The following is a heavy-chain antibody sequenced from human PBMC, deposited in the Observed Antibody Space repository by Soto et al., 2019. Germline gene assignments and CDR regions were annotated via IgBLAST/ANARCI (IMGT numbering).Heavy chain of an antibody. V-gene: IGHV1-18*01. D-gene: IGHD2-2*01. J-gene: IGHJ6*02. CDR1: GYTFTSYG. Sequence: ASVKVSCKASGYTFTSYGISWVRQAPGQGLEWMGWINACNGNTKYSQKFQGRVTMTRDTSASTAYMELSSLRSEDTAVYYCASGGCSSTSCYDYYYYGMDVWGQGTTVTVSS. CDR2: INACNGNT. CDR3: ASGGCSSTSCYDYYYYGMDV.